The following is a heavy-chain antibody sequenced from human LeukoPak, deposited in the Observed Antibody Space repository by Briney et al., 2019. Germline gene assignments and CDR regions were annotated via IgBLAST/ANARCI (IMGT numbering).Heavy chain of an antibody. D-gene: IGHD1-1*01. V-gene: IGHV4-39*01. CDR2: MYYDGST. CDR3: ARRSDTARDDGVDYFDF. Sequence: SETLSLACSVSAGSIFSTTFYWGWIRQPPGKGLEWIGSMYYDGSTYYNPSLKSRVSISVDTSNNQFSLTSVTAADTAVYFCARRSDTARDDGVDYFDFWGQGTLVTVSS. CDR1: AGSIFSTTFY. J-gene: IGHJ4*02.